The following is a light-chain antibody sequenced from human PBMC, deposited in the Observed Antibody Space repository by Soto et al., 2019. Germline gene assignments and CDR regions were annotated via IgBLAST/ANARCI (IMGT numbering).Light chain of an antibody. Sequence: AIRMTQSPSSLSASTGDRVTITCRASQGISSYLAWYQQKPGKAPKLLIYAASTLQSGVPSRFSVSGSGTDFTLTISCLQSEDFATYDCQQYYSYPWTFGQGTKLDIK. CDR2: AAS. CDR3: QQYYSYPWT. J-gene: IGKJ1*01. V-gene: IGKV1-8*01. CDR1: QGISSY.